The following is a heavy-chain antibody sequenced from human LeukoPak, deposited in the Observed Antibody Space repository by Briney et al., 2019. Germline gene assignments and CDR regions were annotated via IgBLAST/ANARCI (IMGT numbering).Heavy chain of an antibody. V-gene: IGHV3-7*03. CDR1: GFTFSTYW. CDR3: ARAEWSNWYFDL. J-gene: IGHJ2*01. Sequence: QPGGSLRLSCAASGFTFSTYWMNWVRQAPGKGLEWVANIKQDGSEKYYVDSVKDRFTLSRDSAKNSLYLQMNSLRAEDTAVYYCARAEWSNWYFDLWGRGTLVTVSS. D-gene: IGHD3-3*01. CDR2: IKQDGSEK.